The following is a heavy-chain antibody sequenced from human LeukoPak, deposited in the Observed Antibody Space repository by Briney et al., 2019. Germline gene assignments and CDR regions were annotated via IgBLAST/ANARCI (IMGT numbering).Heavy chain of an antibody. Sequence: ASETLSLTCAVYGGSFSGYYWSWIRQPPGKGLEWIGEINHSGSTNYNPSLKSRVTISVDTSKNQFSLKLSSVTAADTAVYYCAGRGRYDFWSGSKTNFDYWGQGTLVTVSS. J-gene: IGHJ4*02. V-gene: IGHV4-34*01. CDR2: INHSGST. CDR3: AGRGRYDFWSGSKTNFDY. CDR1: GGSFSGYY. D-gene: IGHD3-3*01.